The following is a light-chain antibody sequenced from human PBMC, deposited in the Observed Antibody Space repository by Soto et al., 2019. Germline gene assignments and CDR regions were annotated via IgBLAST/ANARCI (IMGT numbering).Light chain of an antibody. CDR2: KAS. J-gene: IGKJ1*01. CDR1: EIINTW. V-gene: IGKV1-5*03. Sequence: DIQMTQSPSILSASVGDRVTVTCRASEIINTWVAWYQQKPGKAPYLLIYKASTLEDGVPSRFSGTGSGTEFTLTISSVQPDHFATYYCQQYHSYSWTFGQGTKVDLK. CDR3: QQYHSYSWT.